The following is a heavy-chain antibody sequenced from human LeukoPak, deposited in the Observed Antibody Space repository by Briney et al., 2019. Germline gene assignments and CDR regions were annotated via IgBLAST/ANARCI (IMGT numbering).Heavy chain of an antibody. D-gene: IGHD3-22*01. J-gene: IGHJ5*02. CDR2: VYSSGST. CDR1: GGSISSGDYY. CDR3: ARDYESVSSAYRHWFDP. V-gene: IGHV4-61*03. Sequence: PSETLSLTCTVSGGSISSGDYYWSWIRQPPGKGLEWIGRVYSSGSTNYNPSLESRVTMSVDTSKNHFSLNLSSVTAADTAVYYCARDYESVSSAYRHWFDPWGQGTLVTVSS.